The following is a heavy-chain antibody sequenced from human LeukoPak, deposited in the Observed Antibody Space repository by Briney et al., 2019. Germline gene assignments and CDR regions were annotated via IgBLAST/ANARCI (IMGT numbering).Heavy chain of an antibody. Sequence: PGGSLRLSCAASGFTVSSNYMSWVRQAPGKGLEWVSVIYSGGSTYYADSVKGRFTISRDNSKNTLYLQMKSLRAEDTAVYYCARSRDGYNQGALDYWGQGTLVTVSS. J-gene: IGHJ4*02. V-gene: IGHV3-53*01. D-gene: IGHD5-24*01. CDR2: IYSGGST. CDR3: ARSRDGYNQGALDY. CDR1: GFTVSSNY.